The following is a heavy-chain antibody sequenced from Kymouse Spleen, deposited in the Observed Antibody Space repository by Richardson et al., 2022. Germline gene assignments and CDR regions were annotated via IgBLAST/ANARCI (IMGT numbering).Heavy chain of an antibody. Sequence: EVQLVESGGGLVKPGGSLRLSCAASGFTFSSYSMNWVRQAPGKGLEWVSSISSSSSYIYYADSVKGRFTISRDNAKNSLYLQMNSLRAEDTAVYYCAREDYDFWSGYPNYYYYYGMDVWGQGTTVTVSS. J-gene: IGHJ6*02. CDR2: ISSSSSYI. CDR3: AREDYDFWSGYPNYYYYYGMDV. V-gene: IGHV3-21*03. D-gene: IGHD3-3*01. CDR1: GFTFSSYS.